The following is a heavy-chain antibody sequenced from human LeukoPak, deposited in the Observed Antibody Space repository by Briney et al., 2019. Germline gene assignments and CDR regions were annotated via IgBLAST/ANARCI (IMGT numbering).Heavy chain of an antibody. CDR3: ARAVPRIVGATGAFDI. CDR1: GFTFSSYG. CDR2: IRYDGSNK. V-gene: IGHV3-30*02. J-gene: IGHJ3*02. D-gene: IGHD1-26*01. Sequence: GGSLRLSCAASGFTFSSYGMHWVRQAPGKGLEWVAFIRYDGSNKYYADSVKGRFTISRDNAKNSLYLQMNSLRAEDTAVYYCARAVPRIVGATGAFDIWGQGTMVTVSS.